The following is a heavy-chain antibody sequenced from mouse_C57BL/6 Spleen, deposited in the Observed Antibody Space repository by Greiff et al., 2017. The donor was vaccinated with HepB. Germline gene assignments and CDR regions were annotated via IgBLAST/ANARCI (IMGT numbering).Heavy chain of an antibody. CDR3: ARVLRYFDY. CDR1: GYSITSGYY. J-gene: IGHJ2*01. V-gene: IGHV3-6*01. D-gene: IGHD1-1*01. Sequence: VQLQQSGPGLVKPSQSLSLTCSVTGYSITSGYYWNWIRQFPGNKLEWMGYISYDGSNNYNPSLKNRISITRDTSKNQFFLKLNSVTTEDTATKYCARVLRYFDYWGQGTTLTVSS. CDR2: ISYDGSN.